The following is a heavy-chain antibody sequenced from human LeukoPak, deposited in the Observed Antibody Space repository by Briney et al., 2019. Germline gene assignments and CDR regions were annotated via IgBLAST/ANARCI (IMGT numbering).Heavy chain of an antibody. CDR1: GFTFSSYG. Sequence: GGSLRLSCAASGFTFSSYGMHWVRQAPGKGLEWVAVISYDGSNKYYADSVKGRFTISRDNSKNTLYLQMNSLRAEDTAVYYCARDDSGSPGGWFDPWGQGTLVTVSS. J-gene: IGHJ5*02. CDR3: ARDDSGSPGGWFDP. V-gene: IGHV3-30*19. D-gene: IGHD1-26*01. CDR2: ISYDGSNK.